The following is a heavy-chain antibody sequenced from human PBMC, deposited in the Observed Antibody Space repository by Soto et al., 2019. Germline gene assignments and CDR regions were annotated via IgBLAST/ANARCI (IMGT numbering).Heavy chain of an antibody. Sequence: EVQLVESGGGLVQPGGSLRLSCAASGFTVSSNYMSWVRQAPGKGLEWVSVIYSGGSIYYADSVKGRFTISRDNSKNTLYLQMNSLRAEDTAVYYCARTGEAAAVDYWGQGTLVTVSS. CDR3: ARTGEAAAVDY. CDR1: GFTVSSNY. CDR2: IYSGGSI. D-gene: IGHD6-13*01. V-gene: IGHV3-66*01. J-gene: IGHJ4*02.